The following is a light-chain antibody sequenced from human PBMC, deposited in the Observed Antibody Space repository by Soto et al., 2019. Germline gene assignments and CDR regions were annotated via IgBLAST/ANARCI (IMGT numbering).Light chain of an antibody. Sequence: QSVLTQPAPVSGSPGQSITISCTGTSGVVDAFDYVSWYQQHPGKAPKLMIFEVSDRPSGVSDRFSGSKSGSTASLTISGLQAEDEADYFCTSFTSSSTQVFGTGTKVTVL. J-gene: IGLJ1*01. CDR2: EVS. CDR3: TSFTSSSTQV. V-gene: IGLV2-14*01. CDR1: SGVVDAFDY.